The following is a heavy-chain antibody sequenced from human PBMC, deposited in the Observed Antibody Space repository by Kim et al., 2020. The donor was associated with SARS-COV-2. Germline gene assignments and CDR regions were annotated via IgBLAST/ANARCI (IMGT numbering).Heavy chain of an antibody. CDR1: GGTFSSYA. J-gene: IGHJ2*01. CDR3: ARDRGGVTMVRGVIWYFDL. Sequence: SVKVSCKASGGTFSSYAISWVRQAPGQGLEWMGGIIPIFGTANYAQKFQGRVTITADESTSTAYMELSSLRSEDTAVYYCARDRGGVTMVRGVIWYFDLWGRGTLVTVSS. CDR2: IIPIFGTA. V-gene: IGHV1-69*13. D-gene: IGHD3-10*01.